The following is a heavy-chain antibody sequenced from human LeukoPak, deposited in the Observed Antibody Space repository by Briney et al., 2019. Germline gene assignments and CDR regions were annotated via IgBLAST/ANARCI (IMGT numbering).Heavy chain of an antibody. CDR1: GFTFSDYS. CDR2: VGIDSGNT. CDR3: ARDHNYAFDN. V-gene: IGHV3-48*04. D-gene: IGHD1-1*01. Sequence: AGGSLRLFCAASGFTFSDYSMNWVRQAPGKGLEWISYVGIDSGNTKYAGSVKGRFTISGDNARNSVYLQMNSLRVEDSAVYFCARDHNYAFDNWGQGILVTVSS. J-gene: IGHJ4*02.